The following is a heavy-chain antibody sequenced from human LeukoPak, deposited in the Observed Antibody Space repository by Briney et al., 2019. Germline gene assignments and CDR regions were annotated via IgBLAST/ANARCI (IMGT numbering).Heavy chain of an antibody. J-gene: IGHJ3*02. CDR3: ARDGNYNWNDGDAFDI. Sequence: SETLSLTCAVYGGSFSGYYWSCIRQPPGKGLEWIGEINYSGSTNYNPSLKSRVTISVDTSKNQFSLKLSSVTAADTAVYYCARDGNYNWNDGDAFDIWGQGTMVTVSS. V-gene: IGHV4-34*01. CDR2: INYSGST. D-gene: IGHD1-1*01. CDR1: GGSFSGYY.